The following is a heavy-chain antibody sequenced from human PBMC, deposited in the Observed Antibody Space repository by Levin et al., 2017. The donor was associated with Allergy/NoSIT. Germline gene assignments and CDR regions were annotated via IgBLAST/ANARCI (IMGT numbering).Heavy chain of an antibody. CDR3: ARVWSSTMLTPWSQ. CDR1: GFTFRNYG. CDR2: IWPNGNNK. Sequence: GGSLRLSCAASGFTFRNYGMHWVRQAPGKGLEWVAVIWPNGNNKYCADSVKGRFTISRDNSKNTLYLQMNSLRAEDTAVYYCARVWSSTMLTPWSQWGQGTLVTVSS. D-gene: IGHD4-23*01. J-gene: IGHJ4*02. V-gene: IGHV3-33*01.